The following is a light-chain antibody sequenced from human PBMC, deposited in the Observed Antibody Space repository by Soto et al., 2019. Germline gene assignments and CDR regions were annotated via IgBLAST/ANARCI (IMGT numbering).Light chain of an antibody. CDR1: SSDVGAYNR. V-gene: IGLV2-14*01. Sequence: QSVMTHHASVYGPPRQWITISRTATSSDVGAYNRVSWYQQHSGTAPKLMVYEVTHRPSGVSNRFSGSKSGNTASLTFTGLQAEDEADYYCLSYTISSSYVVGTGTKVTVL. CDR3: LSYTISSSYV. J-gene: IGLJ1*01. CDR2: EVT.